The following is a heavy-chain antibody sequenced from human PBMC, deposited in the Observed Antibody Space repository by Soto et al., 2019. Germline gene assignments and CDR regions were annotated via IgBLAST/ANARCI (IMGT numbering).Heavy chain of an antibody. CDR1: GCSISSYY. CDR2: IYYSGST. CDR3: ARRPRLVPYYFDY. V-gene: IGHV4-59*08. D-gene: IGHD6-6*01. Sequence: PSETLSLTCTVSGCSISSYYCSWIRQPPGKGLEWIGYIYYSGSTNYNPSLKSRVTISVDTSKNQFSLKLSSVTAAAPALYYCARRPRLVPYYFDYWGKGPLVTVSS. J-gene: IGHJ4*02.